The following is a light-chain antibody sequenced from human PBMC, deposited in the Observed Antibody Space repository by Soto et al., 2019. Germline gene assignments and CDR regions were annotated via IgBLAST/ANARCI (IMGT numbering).Light chain of an antibody. V-gene: IGKV3-15*01. J-gene: IGKJ5*01. CDR3: QQYNNWPIT. Sequence: EIVMTHSPATLSLSPGERFTLSCRASQIILRNLYWYQQKPGKAPRLLIYGASTRATGIPARFSGSGSGTEFTLTISSLQSEDCEVYYCQQYNNWPITFGQGTRLEIK. CDR1: QIILRN. CDR2: GAS.